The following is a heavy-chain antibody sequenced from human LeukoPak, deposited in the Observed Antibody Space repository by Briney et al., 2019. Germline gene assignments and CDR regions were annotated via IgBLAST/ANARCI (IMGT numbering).Heavy chain of an antibody. Sequence: PSETLSLTCTVSGGSISSYYWSWIRQPPGKGLEWIGYIYYSGSTNYSPSLKSRVTISVDTSKNQFSLKLSSVTAADTAVYYCARARDGYNYFDYWGQGTLVTVSS. V-gene: IGHV4-59*12. CDR2: IYYSGST. D-gene: IGHD5-24*01. J-gene: IGHJ4*02. CDR1: GGSISSYY. CDR3: ARARDGYNYFDY.